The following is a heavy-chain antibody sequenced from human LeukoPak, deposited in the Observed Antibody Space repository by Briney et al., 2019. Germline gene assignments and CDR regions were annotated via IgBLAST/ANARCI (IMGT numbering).Heavy chain of an antibody. D-gene: IGHD5-18*01. J-gene: IGHJ4*02. Sequence: GGSLRLSCAASGFTFSSYGMHWVRQAPGKGLEWVAFIGYDGSNKYYADSVKGRFTISRDNSKNTLYLQMNSLRAEDTAVYYCARVGSKYSYGPFDYWGQGTLVTVSS. V-gene: IGHV3-30*02. CDR3: ARVGSKYSYGPFDY. CDR2: IGYDGSNK. CDR1: GFTFSSYG.